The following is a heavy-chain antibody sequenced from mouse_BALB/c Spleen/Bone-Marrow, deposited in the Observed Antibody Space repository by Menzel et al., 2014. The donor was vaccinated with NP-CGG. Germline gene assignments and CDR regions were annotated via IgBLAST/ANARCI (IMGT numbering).Heavy chain of an antibody. CDR3: ARGYGNNPVYWYLDF. V-gene: IGHV1-14*01. D-gene: IGHD2-1*01. CDR2: INPYTDGT. J-gene: IGHJ1*01. Sequence: EVKLVESGPELVKPGASVKMSCKASGYTFTTYVMHWVKQKPGQGLEWIGYINPYTDGTKFNEKFKGKATLTSDKSSSTAYMELSSLTSEDSAVYFCARGYGNNPVYWYLDFWGAGTTVTVSS. CDR1: GYTFTTYV.